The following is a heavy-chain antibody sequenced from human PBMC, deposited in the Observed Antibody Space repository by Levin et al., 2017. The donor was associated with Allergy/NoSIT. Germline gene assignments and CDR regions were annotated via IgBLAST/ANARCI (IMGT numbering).Heavy chain of an antibody. CDR1: GYTFTSYD. V-gene: IGHV1-8*01. J-gene: IGHJ2*01. CDR2: MNPNSGNT. CDR3: ARASDYGDYEPDWYFDL. D-gene: IGHD4-17*01. Sequence: GESLKISCKASGYTFTSYDINWVRQATGQGLEWMGWMNPNSGNTGYAQKFQGRVTMTRNTSISTAYMELSSLRSEDTAVYYCARASDYGDYEPDWYFDLWGRGTLVTVSS.